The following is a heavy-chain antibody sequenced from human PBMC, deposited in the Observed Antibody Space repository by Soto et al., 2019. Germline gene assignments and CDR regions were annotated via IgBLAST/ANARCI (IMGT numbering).Heavy chain of an antibody. J-gene: IGHJ6*02. CDR1: GGTFSSYA. CDR2: IIPIFGTA. D-gene: IGHD6-13*01. V-gene: IGHV1-69*13. CDR3: ARGYIAAGDYYGMDV. Sequence: SVTVSCQASGGTFSSYAISWVRQAPGQGLEWMGGIIPIFGTANYAQKFQGRVTITADESTSTAYMELSSLRSEDTAVYYCARGYIAAGDYYGMDVWGQGTTVTVSS.